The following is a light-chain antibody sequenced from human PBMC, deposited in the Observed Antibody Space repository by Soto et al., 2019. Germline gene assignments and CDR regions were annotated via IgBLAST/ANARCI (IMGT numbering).Light chain of an antibody. CDR1: QSISSW. V-gene: IGKV1-5*01. Sequence: DIQMTQSPSTLSASVGDRVTITFRASQSISSWLAWYQQKPGKAPKLLIYDASSLESGVPSRFSGSGSGTEFTLTISSLQPDDFATYYCKQYNSYWKCGQGNKGDIK. J-gene: IGKJ1*01. CDR3: KQYNSYWK. CDR2: DAS.